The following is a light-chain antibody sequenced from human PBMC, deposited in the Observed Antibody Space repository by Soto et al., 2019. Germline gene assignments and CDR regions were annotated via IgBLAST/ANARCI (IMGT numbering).Light chain of an antibody. CDR3: CSYAGSSTFL. Sequence: QSALTQPVSVSASPGQSITISCTGTSSDVGNYNLVSWYQHHPGKAPRLLIYESSKRPSGLSDRFSGSRSGNTASLTISGLQADDEAYYYCCSYAGSSTFLFGGGTKLTVL. V-gene: IGLV2-23*03. CDR1: SSDVGNYNL. J-gene: IGLJ3*02. CDR2: ESS.